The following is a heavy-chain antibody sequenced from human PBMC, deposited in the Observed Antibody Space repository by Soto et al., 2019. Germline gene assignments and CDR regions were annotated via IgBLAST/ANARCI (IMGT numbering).Heavy chain of an antibody. Sequence: HPGGSLRLSGAASGFTFNSYWMHWVRQVPGKGLVWVSRINSDVSSTTYADSVKGRFTISRDNAKNMLYLQMNSLRVEDTAVYYCARGPEGINWYTHPIDYWGQGTLVTVSS. CDR3: ARGPEGINWYTHPIDY. V-gene: IGHV3-74*01. J-gene: IGHJ4*02. CDR1: GFTFNSYW. CDR2: INSDVSST. D-gene: IGHD1-20*01.